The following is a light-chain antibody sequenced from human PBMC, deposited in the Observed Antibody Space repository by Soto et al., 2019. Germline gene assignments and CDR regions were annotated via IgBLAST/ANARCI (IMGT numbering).Light chain of an antibody. Sequence: QSALAQPPSASGSPGQSVTISCTGTSSDVGGYKFVSWYQHHPGKAPTLMIYEVSKRPSGVPDRFSGSKAGNTASLTVSGLQAGDEADYYCSSYAGSNTVVFGGGTQLTVL. V-gene: IGLV2-8*01. CDR1: SSDVGGYKF. CDR3: SSYAGSNTVV. J-gene: IGLJ2*01. CDR2: EVS.